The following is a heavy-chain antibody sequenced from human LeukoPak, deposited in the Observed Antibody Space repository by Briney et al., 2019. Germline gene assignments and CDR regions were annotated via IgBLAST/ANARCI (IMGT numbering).Heavy chain of an antibody. CDR3: ARGGVVYPDSFDI. CDR2: IFSGGGT. Sequence: QTGGSLRLSCAASGFTVSSNYMNWVRQAPGKGLEWVSLIFSGGGTYYADSVKGRFTISRDNSKNTLFLQMNSLRAEDTAVYYCARGGVVYPDSFDIWGRGTMVTVSS. V-gene: IGHV3-66*01. D-gene: IGHD2-15*01. CDR1: GFTVSSNY. J-gene: IGHJ3*02.